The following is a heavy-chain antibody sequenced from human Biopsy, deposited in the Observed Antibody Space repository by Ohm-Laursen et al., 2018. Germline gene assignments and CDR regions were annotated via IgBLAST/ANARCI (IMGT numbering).Heavy chain of an antibody. J-gene: IGHJ4*02. V-gene: IGHV1-46*01. CDR2: MTPIP. Sequence: ASVKVSCKTSGYTFTSYYMHWVRQAPGQGLEWMGVMTPIPTYAQKFQGRLTLTRDTSTSTVYMELSSLRSEDTAIYYCARRDSLDYWGQGTLVAVSS. CDR1: GYTFTSYY. CDR3: ARRDSLDY.